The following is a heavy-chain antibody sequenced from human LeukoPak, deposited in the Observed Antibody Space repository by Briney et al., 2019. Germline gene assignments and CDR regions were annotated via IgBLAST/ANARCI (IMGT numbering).Heavy chain of an antibody. D-gene: IGHD6-19*01. Sequence: GGSLRLSCAASGFTFSDYYMSWIRQAPGKGLEWVSYISSSGSTIYYADSVKGRFTISRDNAKNSLYLQMNSLRAEDTAVYYCAKAGSGWYGEGGYYYYYYMDVWGKGTTVTVSS. CDR3: AKAGSGWYGEGGYYYYYYMDV. CDR1: GFTFSDYY. J-gene: IGHJ6*03. CDR2: ISSSGSTI. V-gene: IGHV3-11*01.